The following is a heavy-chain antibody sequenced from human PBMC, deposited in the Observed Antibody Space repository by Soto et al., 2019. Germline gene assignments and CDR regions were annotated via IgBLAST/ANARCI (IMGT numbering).Heavy chain of an antibody. J-gene: IGHJ6*03. D-gene: IGHD3-16*01. CDR3: ARRLGGWSTTRTQYYYYYYMDV. CDR1: GFTFSSYS. Sequence: PGGSLRLSCAASGFTFSSYSMNWVRQAPGKGLEWVSYISSSSSTIYYADSVKGRFTISRDNAKNSLYLQMNSLRAEDTAVYYCARRLGGWSTTRTQYYYYYYMDVWGKGTTVTVSS. V-gene: IGHV3-48*01. CDR2: ISSSSSTI.